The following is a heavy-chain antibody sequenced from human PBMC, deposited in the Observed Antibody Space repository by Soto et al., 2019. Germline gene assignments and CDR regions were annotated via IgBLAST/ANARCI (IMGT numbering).Heavy chain of an antibody. D-gene: IGHD3-3*01. J-gene: IGHJ3*01. CDR1: GFTFDEYG. V-gene: IGHV3-20*04. Sequence: GGSLRLSCAASGFTFDEYGMSWVRQVPGKGLEWVSNINWNGGRTGYADSLKGRFTISRDNAKNSLYLQMNSLRAEDTALYYCARDFYFLDPGAFDFWGQGTMVTVSS. CDR3: ARDFYFLDPGAFDF. CDR2: INWNGGRT.